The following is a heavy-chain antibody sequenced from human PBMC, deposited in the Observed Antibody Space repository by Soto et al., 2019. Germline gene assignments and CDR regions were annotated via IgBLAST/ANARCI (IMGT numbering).Heavy chain of an antibody. CDR3: ASGGSSWVPPGLFDY. CDR2: IYHSGST. CDR1: GGSTSSSNW. J-gene: IGHJ4*02. Sequence: PSETLSLTCAVSGGSTSSSNWWSWVRQPPGKGLEWIGEIYHSGSTNYNPSLKSRVTISVDKSKNQFSLKLSSVTAADTAVYYCASGGSSWVPPGLFDYWGQGTLVTVSS. V-gene: IGHV4-4*02. D-gene: IGHD6-13*01.